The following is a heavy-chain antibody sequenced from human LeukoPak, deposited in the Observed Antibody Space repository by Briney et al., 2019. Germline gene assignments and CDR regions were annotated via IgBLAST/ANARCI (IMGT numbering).Heavy chain of an antibody. J-gene: IGHJ3*02. CDR3: AKSITAAGTYAFDI. Sequence: GGSLRLSCAASGFTFSIYAMSGVRQAPGKGLEWVSAMRGNGGSTEYVDSVRGRFIISRDNSRNTLYLQMNSLRAEDTAVYYCAKSITAAGTYAFDIWGQGTVVTVSS. D-gene: IGHD6-13*01. V-gene: IGHV3-23*01. CDR2: MRGNGGST. CDR1: GFTFSIYA.